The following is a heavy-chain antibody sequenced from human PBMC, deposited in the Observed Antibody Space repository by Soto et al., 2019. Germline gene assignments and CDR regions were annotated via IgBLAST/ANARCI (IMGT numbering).Heavy chain of an antibody. V-gene: IGHV3-23*01. J-gene: IGHJ6*02. CDR1: GFTFSSYA. CDR3: AKDSQVPVAFYYYYGMDV. D-gene: IGHD6-19*01. Sequence: HPGGSLRLSCAASGFTFSSYAMSWVRQAPGKGLEWVSAISGSGGSTYYADSVKGRFTISRDNSKNTLYLQMNSLRAEDTAVYYCAKDSQVPVAFYYYYGMDVWGQGTTVTVSS. CDR2: ISGSGGST.